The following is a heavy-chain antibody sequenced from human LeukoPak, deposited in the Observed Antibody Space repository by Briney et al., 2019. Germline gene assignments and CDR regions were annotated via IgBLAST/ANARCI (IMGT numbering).Heavy chain of an antibody. CDR2: IYYSGST. J-gene: IGHJ4*02. D-gene: IGHD1-26*01. CDR1: GGSISSGDYY. CDR3: ARQSFAPFQVGPETPIES. V-gene: IGHV4-30-4*01. Sequence: PSETLSLTCTVSGGSISSGDYYWSWIRQPPGKGLEWIGYIYYSGSTYYNSSLKSRVTISVDTSKNQFSLKLSSVTAADTAVYYCARQSFAPFQVGPETPIESWGQGTLVTVSS.